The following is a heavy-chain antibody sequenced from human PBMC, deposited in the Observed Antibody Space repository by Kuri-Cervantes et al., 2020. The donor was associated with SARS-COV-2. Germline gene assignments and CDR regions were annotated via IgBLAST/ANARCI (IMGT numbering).Heavy chain of an antibody. J-gene: IGHJ4*02. Sequence: ESLKISCTVSGGSISSYYWSWIRQPAGKGLEWIGRIYTSGSTNYNPSLKSRVTISVDRSKNQFSLKLSSVTAADTAVYYCASEPAELGSFIDYWGQGTLVTVSS. D-gene: IGHD1-26*01. CDR2: IYTSGST. V-gene: IGHV4-4*07. CDR1: GGSISSYY. CDR3: ASEPAELGSFIDY.